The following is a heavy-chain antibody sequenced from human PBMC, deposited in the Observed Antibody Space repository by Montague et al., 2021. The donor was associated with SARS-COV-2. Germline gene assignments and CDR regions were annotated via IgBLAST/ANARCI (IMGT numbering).Heavy chain of an antibody. CDR3: ARFETSKFYSSGMDV. V-gene: IGHV3-21*01. Sequence: SLRLSCAASGFTFSSISMNWVRQAPGKRLEWVSSISSESAYIVYAVSVRGRFTISRDNAQNLLYLQMNSLRAEDTAVYYCARFETSKFYSSGMDVWGQGTTVTVSS. CDR1: GFTFSSIS. D-gene: IGHD2-15*01. J-gene: IGHJ6*02. CDR2: ISSESAYI.